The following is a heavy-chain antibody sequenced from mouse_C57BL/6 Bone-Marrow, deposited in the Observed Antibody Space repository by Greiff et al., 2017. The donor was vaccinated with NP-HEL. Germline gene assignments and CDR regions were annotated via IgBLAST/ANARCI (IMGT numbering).Heavy chain of an antibody. CDR1: GFTFSSYG. D-gene: IGHD2-1*01. J-gene: IGHJ2*01. Sequence: EVQGVESGGDLVKPGGSLKLSCAASGFTFSSYGMSWVRQTPDKRLEWVATISSGGSYTYYPDSVKGRFTISRDNAKNTLYLQMSSLKSEDTAMYYCARQGYGNYEGENFDYWGQGTTLTVSS. CDR3: ARQGYGNYEGENFDY. CDR2: ISSGGSYT. V-gene: IGHV5-6*01.